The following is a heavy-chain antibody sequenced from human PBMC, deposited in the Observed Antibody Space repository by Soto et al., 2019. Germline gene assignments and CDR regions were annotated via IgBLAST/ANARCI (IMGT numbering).Heavy chain of an antibody. CDR1: GYTFTSYG. V-gene: IGHV1-18*01. Sequence: ASVKVSCKASGYTFTSYGISWLRQVPGQELEWIEWISAYNGNTNYAQKLQGRVTMTTDTSRSKAYLELRSLRSDDTAVYYCSRGSGYSSGKANDAFDIWGQGTMVTVSS. CDR3: SRGSGYSSGKANDAFDI. J-gene: IGHJ3*02. D-gene: IGHD6-19*01. CDR2: ISAYNGNT.